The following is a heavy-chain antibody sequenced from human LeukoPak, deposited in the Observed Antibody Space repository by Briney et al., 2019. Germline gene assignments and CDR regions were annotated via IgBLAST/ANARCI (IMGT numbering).Heavy chain of an antibody. J-gene: IGHJ4*02. CDR3: ARDSPTGYDFWSGYYNREYYFDY. CDR1: GYTFTSYY. CDR2: INPSGGST. D-gene: IGHD3-3*01. Sequence: ASVKVSCKASGYTFTSYYMHWVRQAPGQGLEWMGIINPSGGSTSYAQKFQGRVTMTRDTSTSTVYMELSSLRSEDTAVYYCARDSPTGYDFWSGYYNREYYFDYWGQGTLVTVSP. V-gene: IGHV1-46*01.